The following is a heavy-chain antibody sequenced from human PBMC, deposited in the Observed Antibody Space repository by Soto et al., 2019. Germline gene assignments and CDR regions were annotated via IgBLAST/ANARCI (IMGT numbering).Heavy chain of an antibody. CDR2: IVVGSGNT. D-gene: IGHD5-12*01. CDR3: AAERGYSGYGFYYYYMDV. V-gene: IGHV1-58*02. CDR1: GFTFTSSA. J-gene: IGHJ6*03. Sequence: ASVKVSCKASGFTFTSSAMQWVRQARGQRLEWIGWIVVGSGNTNYAQKFQERVTITRDMSTSTAYMELSSLRSEDTAVYYCAAERGYSGYGFYYYYMDVWGKGTTVTVSS.